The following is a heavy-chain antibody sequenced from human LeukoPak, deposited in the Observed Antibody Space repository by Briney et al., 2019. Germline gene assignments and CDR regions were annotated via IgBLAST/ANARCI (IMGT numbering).Heavy chain of an antibody. CDR3: ARGGSYDSSGYYLHAFDI. CDR1: GGSISSGSYY. V-gene: IGHV4-61*10. Sequence: SETLSLTCTVSGGSISSGSYYWSWIRQPAGKGLEWIGYIYYSGSTNYNPSLKGRVTISVDTSKNQFSLKLSSVTAADTAVYYCARGGSYDSSGYYLHAFDIWGQGTMVTVSS. CDR2: IYYSGST. J-gene: IGHJ3*02. D-gene: IGHD3-22*01.